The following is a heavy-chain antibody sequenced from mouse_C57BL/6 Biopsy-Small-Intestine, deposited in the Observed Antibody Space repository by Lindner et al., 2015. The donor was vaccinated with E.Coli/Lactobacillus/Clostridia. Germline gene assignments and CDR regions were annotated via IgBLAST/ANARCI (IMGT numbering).Heavy chain of an antibody. CDR1: GISITTGNYR. CDR3: ARGDYYGSSLDY. V-gene: IGHV3-5*01. Sequence: VHLQESGPGLVKPSQTVFLTCTVTGISITTGNYRWSWIRQFPGNKLEWIGYIYYSGTITYNPSLTSRTTITRDTPKNQFFLEMNSLTAEDTATYYCARGDYYGSSLDYWGQGTTLTVSS. D-gene: IGHD1-1*01. J-gene: IGHJ2*01. CDR2: IYYSGTI.